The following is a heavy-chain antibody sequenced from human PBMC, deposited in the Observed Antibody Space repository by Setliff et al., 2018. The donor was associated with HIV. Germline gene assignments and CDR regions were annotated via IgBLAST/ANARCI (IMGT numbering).Heavy chain of an antibody. D-gene: IGHD2-2*01. J-gene: IGHJ1*01. CDR3: ARGESSTWDLAEHFQH. Sequence: TLSLTCTVSGVSVSSSGYYWSWIRQHPGKGLEWIGDVHHTGTTYLNPSLKSRITISVDTSKNQFSLKLGFVTAADTAVYHCARGESSTWDLAEHFQHWGHGTLVTVS. CDR2: VHHTGTT. V-gene: IGHV4-31*03. CDR1: GVSVSSSGYY.